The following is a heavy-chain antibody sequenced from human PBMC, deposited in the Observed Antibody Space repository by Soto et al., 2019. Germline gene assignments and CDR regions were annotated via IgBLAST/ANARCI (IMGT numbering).Heavy chain of an antibody. CDR3: ARSLDY. CDR2: IYYSGST. Sequence: LTCTVSGGSISSYYWSWIRQPPGKGLEWIGYIYYSGSTNYNPSLKSRVTISVDTSKNQFSLKLSSVTAADTAVYYCARSLDYWGQGTLVTVSS. J-gene: IGHJ4*02. V-gene: IGHV4-59*01. CDR1: GGSISSYY.